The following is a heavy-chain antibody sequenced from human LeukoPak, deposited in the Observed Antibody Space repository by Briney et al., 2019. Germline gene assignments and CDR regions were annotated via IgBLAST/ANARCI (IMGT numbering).Heavy chain of an antibody. D-gene: IGHD2-2*01. CDR1: GFTFSKYW. J-gene: IGHJ4*02. V-gene: IGHV3-74*01. CDR3: ARDCSGNTCYRAGY. CDR2: INTDGTVT. Sequence: PGGSLRLSCAASGFTFSKYWMLWVRQAPGKGLESVSRINTDGTVTTYADSVKGRFTVSRDNADNTMFLQMNSLRSEDTAVYYCARDCSGNTCYRAGYWGQGTLVTVSS.